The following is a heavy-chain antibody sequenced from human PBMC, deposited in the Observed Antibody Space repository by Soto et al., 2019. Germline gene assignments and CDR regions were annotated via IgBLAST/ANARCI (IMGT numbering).Heavy chain of an antibody. CDR2: ISAYNGNT. Sequence: ASVKVSCKASGYTFTSYGLSWVRQAPGQGLEWMGWISAYNGNTNYAQNLQGRVIMTADTSTSTAYMELRSLRSDDTAIYYCTREGSAPYYYYGMDAWGQGTTVTVSS. CDR1: GYTFTSYG. V-gene: IGHV1-18*01. D-gene: IGHD3-10*01. CDR3: TREGSAPYYYYGMDA. J-gene: IGHJ6*02.